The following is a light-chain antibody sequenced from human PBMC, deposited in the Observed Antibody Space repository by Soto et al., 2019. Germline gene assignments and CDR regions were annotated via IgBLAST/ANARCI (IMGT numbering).Light chain of an antibody. Sequence: DIQMTQSPSSLSASVGDRVTITCRASQDIAISLNWYQQKPGKAPKVLIYAASSLQSGVPSRFSGFRSGTDFTLTISSLQPEDSATYYCQQSYSVPQTFGQGTKLAI. V-gene: IGKV1-39*01. CDR3: QQSYSVPQT. CDR1: QDIAIS. J-gene: IGKJ2*01. CDR2: AAS.